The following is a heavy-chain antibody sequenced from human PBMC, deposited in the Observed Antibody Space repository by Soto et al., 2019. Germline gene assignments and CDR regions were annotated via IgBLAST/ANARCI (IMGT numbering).Heavy chain of an antibody. J-gene: IGHJ4*02. CDR2: IFSSGST. V-gene: IGHV4-4*07. CDR3: AREGSYSAYNFAHGIQLWSFDF. Sequence: SETLSLTCTVSGGSINTFYWSWVRQPAGKGLEWIGRIFSSGSTSFNPSLESRDAMSVDTSKNHFSLNLSSVTAADMAVYYCAREGSYSAYNFAHGIQLWSFDFWGQGALVTVSS. D-gene: IGHD5-12*01. CDR1: GGSINTFY.